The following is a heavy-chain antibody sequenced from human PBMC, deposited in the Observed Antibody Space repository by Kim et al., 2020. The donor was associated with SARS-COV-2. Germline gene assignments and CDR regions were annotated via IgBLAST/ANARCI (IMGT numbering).Heavy chain of an antibody. CDR3: AREGGSVFSSSCQT. V-gene: IGHV1-8*01. J-gene: IGHJ4*02. CDR2: MNPNSGNT. D-gene: IGHD6-13*01. Sequence: ASVKVSCKASGYTFTSYDINWVRQATGQGLEWMGWMNPNSGNTGYAQKFQGRVTMTRNTSISTAYMELSSLRSEDTAVYYCAREGGSVFSSSCQTWGQGTLVTVSS. CDR1: GYTFTSYD.